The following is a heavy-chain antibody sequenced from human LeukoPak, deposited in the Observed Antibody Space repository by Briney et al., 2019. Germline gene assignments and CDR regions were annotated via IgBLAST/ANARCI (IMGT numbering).Heavy chain of an antibody. V-gene: IGHV4-59*01. CDR3: ARGGDEQAVTYYYHGMDV. CDR2: IDYSGST. CDR1: GGSISSYY. Sequence: SETLSLTCTVSGGSISSYYWSWIRQPPGEGLEWVGYIDYSGSTNYNPSLKSRVTISVDTSKNQSSLKLSSVTAADTAVYYRARGGDEQAVTYYYHGMDVWGQGTTVTVSS. D-gene: IGHD3-10*01. J-gene: IGHJ6*02.